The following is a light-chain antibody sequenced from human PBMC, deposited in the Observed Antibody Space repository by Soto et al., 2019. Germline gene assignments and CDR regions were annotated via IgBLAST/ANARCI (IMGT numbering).Light chain of an antibody. Sequence: ELALTQSPGTVSLSPGERATLSCRASQSVRSSYLAWYQQKPGQPPRPLRYGASSRATGIPDRLSGSGSGTDFTLTISRLEPEYLAVYYCQQDGSSPPWTFGQGTKVDFK. V-gene: IGKV3-20*01. J-gene: IGKJ1*01. CDR2: GAS. CDR3: QQDGSSPPWT. CDR1: QSVRSSY.